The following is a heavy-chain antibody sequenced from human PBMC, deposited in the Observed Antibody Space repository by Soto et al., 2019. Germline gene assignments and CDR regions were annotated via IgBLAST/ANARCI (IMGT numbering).Heavy chain of an antibody. CDR3: AHRGRSDYSLYFDY. D-gene: IGHD3-22*01. CDR1: GFSLSTSGVG. Sequence: QITLKESGPTLVKPTQTLTLTCTFSGFSLSTSGVGVGWIRQPPGKALQWLALIYWDDDKRYSPSLRSRLTTXKXTXXNQVVLTMTNMDPVDTATYYCAHRGRSDYSLYFDYWGQGTLVTVSS. V-gene: IGHV2-5*02. J-gene: IGHJ4*02. CDR2: IYWDDDK.